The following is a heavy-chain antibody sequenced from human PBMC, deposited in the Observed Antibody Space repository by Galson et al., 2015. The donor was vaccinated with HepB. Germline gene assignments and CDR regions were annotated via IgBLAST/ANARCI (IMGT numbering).Heavy chain of an antibody. Sequence: SLRLSCAASGFTFSSYGMHWVRQAPGKGLEWVAVISYDGSNKYYADSVKGRFTISRDNSKNTLYLQMNSQRAEDTAVYYCAKGGGGYDPNWFDPWGQGTLVTVSS. D-gene: IGHD5-12*01. CDR2: ISYDGSNK. V-gene: IGHV3-30*18. CDR1: GFTFSSYG. CDR3: AKGGGGYDPNWFDP. J-gene: IGHJ5*02.